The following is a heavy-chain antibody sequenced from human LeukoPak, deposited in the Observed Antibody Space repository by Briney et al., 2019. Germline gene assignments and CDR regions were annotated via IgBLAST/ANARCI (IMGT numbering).Heavy chain of an antibody. J-gene: IGHJ6*02. CDR2: IYYSGST. D-gene: IGHD3-3*01. V-gene: IGHV4-59*01. CDR3: ARAYYDFWSGYPLRDYGMDV. Sequence: SETLSLTYTVSGGSISSYYWSWIRQPPGKGLEWIGYIYYSGSTNYNPSLKSRVTISVDTSKNQFSLKLSSVTAADTAVYYCARAYYDFWSGYPLRDYGMDVWGQGTTVTVSS. CDR1: GGSISSYY.